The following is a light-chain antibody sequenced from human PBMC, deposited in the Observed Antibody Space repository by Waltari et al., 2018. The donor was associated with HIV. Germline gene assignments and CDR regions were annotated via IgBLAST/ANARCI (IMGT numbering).Light chain of an antibody. CDR2: RNN. V-gene: IGLV1-47*01. CDR3: AASDDSLSGWL. J-gene: IGLJ3*02. Sequence: QSELTQPPSVSGTPGQRVTISCSGSSSNIGSNSVYWYQQRPGTAPKLLISRNNQRPSGVPDRFSGSKSGTSASLAISGLRAEDEADYFCAASDDSLSGWLFGGGTKLTVL. CDR1: SSNIGSNS.